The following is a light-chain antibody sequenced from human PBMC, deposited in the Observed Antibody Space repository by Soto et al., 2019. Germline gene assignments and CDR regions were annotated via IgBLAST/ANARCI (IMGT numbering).Light chain of an antibody. CDR3: QSSNTFNPWV. CDR1: SGSIASNS. J-gene: IGLJ3*02. CDR2: EDD. Sequence: NFMLTQPHSVSESPGKTVTISFTGSSGSIASNSVQWYQQRPGSAPSTVIYEDDQRPSGVPDRFSGSIDSSSNSASLTISGLMTEDEADYYCQSSNTFNPWVFGGGTKLTVL. V-gene: IGLV6-57*02.